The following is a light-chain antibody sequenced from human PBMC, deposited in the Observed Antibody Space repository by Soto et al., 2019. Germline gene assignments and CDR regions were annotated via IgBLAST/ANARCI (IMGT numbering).Light chain of an antibody. J-gene: IGKJ1*01. CDR2: GAS. CDR1: QSISGY. Sequence: DIHMTESPSSLSASVGDRVTITCRASQSISGYLNWYKQKPGKAPKVLISGASTLHNGVPSRFSGRGSGTDFTLTIGCLQSEDFATYYCQQYYSYARTFGQGTKVDIK. V-gene: IGKV1-39*01. CDR3: QQYYSYART.